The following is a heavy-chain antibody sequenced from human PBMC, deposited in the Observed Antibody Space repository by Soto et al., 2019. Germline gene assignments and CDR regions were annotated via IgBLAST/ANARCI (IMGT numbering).Heavy chain of an antibody. Sequence: EVQMVESGGGLVQPGGSLRLSCAASGFSLSTYWMTWVRQAPGKGLQWVANLNEAGSHKAYVDSVRGRFTLSRDNGQNSVFLQMNSLRGDDSAVYYCVAHTGDHFHLYWGQGILVTVSS. D-gene: IGHD3-10*01. CDR3: VAHTGDHFHLY. J-gene: IGHJ4*02. CDR2: LNEAGSHK. CDR1: GFSLSTYW. V-gene: IGHV3-7*03.